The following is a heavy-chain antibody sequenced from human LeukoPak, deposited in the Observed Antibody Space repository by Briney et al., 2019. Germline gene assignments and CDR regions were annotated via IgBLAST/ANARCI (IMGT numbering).Heavy chain of an antibody. D-gene: IGHD6-13*01. V-gene: IGHV1-8*01. Sequence: ASVKVSFKASGYTFTSYDINWVRQATGQGLAWMGWMNPNSGNTGYAQKFQGRVTMTRNTSISTAYMELSSLRSEDTAVYYCASRRVGSSSPRSFDYWGQGTLVTVSS. J-gene: IGHJ4*02. CDR3: ASRRVGSSSPRSFDY. CDR2: MNPNSGNT. CDR1: GYTFTSYD.